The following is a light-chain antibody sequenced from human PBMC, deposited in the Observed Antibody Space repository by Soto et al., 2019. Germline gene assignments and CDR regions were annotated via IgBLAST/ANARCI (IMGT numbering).Light chain of an antibody. Sequence: DIQMTQSPATLSASVGDRVSINCRASQSISAWLAWYQQKPGKAPRLLIYKASTLEIGVPSRFSGSGSGTEFTLTISSPQPDDVAIYYCQQYNDYSWTFGQGTKVDIK. CDR2: KAS. V-gene: IGKV1-5*03. CDR1: QSISAW. J-gene: IGKJ1*01. CDR3: QQYNDYSWT.